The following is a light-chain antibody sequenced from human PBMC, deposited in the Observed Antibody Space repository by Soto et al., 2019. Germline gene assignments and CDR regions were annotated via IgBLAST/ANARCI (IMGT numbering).Light chain of an antibody. V-gene: IGKV1-5*01. Sequence: DIQMTQSPSTLSASVGDRVTITCRASQSISNWMAWYQQKPGKAPKLLIYDASSLEGGVPSRFSGSGSGTEFTLTISSLQPDDFATYYCQQYNSYSRTFGQGTRWIS. CDR2: DAS. J-gene: IGKJ1*01. CDR1: QSISNW. CDR3: QQYNSYSRT.